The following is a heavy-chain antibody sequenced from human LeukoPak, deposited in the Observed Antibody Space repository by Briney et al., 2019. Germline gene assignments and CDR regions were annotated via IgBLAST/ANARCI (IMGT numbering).Heavy chain of an antibody. D-gene: IGHD5-12*01. CDR1: GGSISSYY. CDR2: IYYSGST. Sequence: SETLSLTCTVSGGSISSYYWSWIRQPPGKGLEWIGYIYYSGSTNYNPSLKSRVTISVDTSKNQFSLKLSSVTAADTAVYYCARANSGYDYGDYWAREPWSPSPQ. J-gene: IGHJ4*02. CDR3: ARANSGYDYGDY. V-gene: IGHV4-59*01.